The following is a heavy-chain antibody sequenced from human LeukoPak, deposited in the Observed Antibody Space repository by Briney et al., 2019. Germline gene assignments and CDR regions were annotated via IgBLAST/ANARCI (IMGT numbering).Heavy chain of an antibody. CDR1: GGSFSGYY. CDR3: ARGLSRGHSSGWYGGSSGMDV. J-gene: IGHJ6*04. CDR2: INHSEST. Sequence: RSSETLSLTCAVYGGSFSGYYWSWIRQPPGKGLEWIGEINHSESTNSNPSLKSRVTISVDTSKNQFSLKLSSVTAADTAVYYCARGLSRGHSSGWYGGSSGMDVWGKGTTVTVSS. D-gene: IGHD6-19*01. V-gene: IGHV4-34*01.